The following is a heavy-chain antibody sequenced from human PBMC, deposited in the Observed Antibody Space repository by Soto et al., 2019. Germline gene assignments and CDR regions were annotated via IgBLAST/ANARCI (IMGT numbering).Heavy chain of an antibody. J-gene: IGHJ5*02. CDR2: IIPIFGTA. Sequence: QVQLVQSGAEVKKPGSSVKVSCKASGGTFSSYAISWVRQAPGQGLEWMGGIIPIFGTANYAQKFQGRVTITADESTSTAYMELSSLRSEDTAVYYCARDRGSSWYEASQIWFDPWGQGTLVTVSS. CDR1: GGTFSSYA. V-gene: IGHV1-69*01. D-gene: IGHD6-13*01. CDR3: ARDRGSSWYEASQIWFDP.